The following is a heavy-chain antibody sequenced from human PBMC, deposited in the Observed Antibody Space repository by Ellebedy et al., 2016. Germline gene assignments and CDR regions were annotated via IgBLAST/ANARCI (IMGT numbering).Heavy chain of an antibody. J-gene: IGHJ4*02. D-gene: IGHD2-15*01. CDR3: ARGGVALGRY. CDR2: INHSGST. CDR1: GGSFSGYY. Sequence: SETLSLTCAVYGGSFSGYYWSWIRQPPGKGLEWIGEINHSGSTNYNPSLKSRVTISVDTSKNQFSLKLSSVTAADTAVYYCARGGVALGRYWGQGTLVTVSS. V-gene: IGHV4-34*01.